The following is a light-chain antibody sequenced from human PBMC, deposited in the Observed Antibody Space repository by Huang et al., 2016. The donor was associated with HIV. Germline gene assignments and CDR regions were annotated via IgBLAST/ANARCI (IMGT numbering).Light chain of an antibody. CDR2: GAS. Sequence: HLTQSPPSLSASVGDSVFISCRASQGIGTSLAWYQQRTGRAPKLLISGASTLQAGAPSRFSGDSAGTFFTLFITDLQPEDFATYYCQQLHTYPITFGQGTRLDIK. J-gene: IGKJ5*01. CDR3: QQLHTYPIT. V-gene: IGKV1-13*02. CDR1: QGIGTS.